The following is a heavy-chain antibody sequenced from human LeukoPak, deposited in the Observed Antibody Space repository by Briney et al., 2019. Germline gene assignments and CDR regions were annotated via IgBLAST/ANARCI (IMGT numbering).Heavy chain of an antibody. Sequence: SETPSLTRTFSGCSFSDYYWRWFWQPPGKGLEWIGSIYYRKNTYYNPSLKSRVTISADTSKNQFSLTLGSVSATDTAVHYCASPRGFIYGYFDYWGQSTLVTVSS. CDR1: GCSFSDYY. V-gene: IGHV4-59*05. D-gene: IGHD5-18*01. J-gene: IGHJ4*02. CDR3: ASPRGFIYGYFDY. CDR2: IYYRKNT.